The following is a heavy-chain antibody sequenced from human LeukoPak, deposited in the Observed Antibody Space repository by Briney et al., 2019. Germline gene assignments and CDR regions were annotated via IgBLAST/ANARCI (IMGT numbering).Heavy chain of an antibody. CDR1: GFTFSSYS. CDR3: AKEGIAVALWGYFDY. D-gene: IGHD6-19*01. CDR2: ISSSSSYI. V-gene: IGHV3-21*04. Sequence: GGSLRLSCAASGFTFSSYSMNWVRQAPGKGLEWVSSISSSSSYIYYADSVKGRFTISRDNAKNSLYLQMNSLRAEDTAVYYCAKEGIAVALWGYFDYWGQGTLVTVSS. J-gene: IGHJ4*02.